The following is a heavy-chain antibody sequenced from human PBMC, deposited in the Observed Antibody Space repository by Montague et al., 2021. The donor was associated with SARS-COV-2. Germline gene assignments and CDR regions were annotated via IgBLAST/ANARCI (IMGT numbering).Heavy chain of an antibody. V-gene: IGHV4-34*01. CDR2: T. CDR3: ARGLGGGSGSHFYY. Sequence: TNFNPSLKSRVTVSVDTSKKQFSLTLSSVTASDTAVYYCARGLGGGSGSHFYYWGQGTVVNGSS. D-gene: IGHD2-15*01. J-gene: IGHJ4*02.